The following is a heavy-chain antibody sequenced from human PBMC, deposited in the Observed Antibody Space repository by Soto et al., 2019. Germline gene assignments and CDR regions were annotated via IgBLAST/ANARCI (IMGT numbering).Heavy chain of an antibody. Sequence: GGSLRLSCAASGFTFSSYAMSWVRQAPGKGLEWVSAISGSGGSTYYADSVKGRFTISRDNSKNTLYLQMNSLRAEDTVVYYCAKDRARGAIVVVTATTYNWFDPWGQGTLVTVSS. CDR1: GFTFSSYA. V-gene: IGHV3-23*01. CDR2: ISGSGGST. D-gene: IGHD2-21*02. CDR3: AKDRARGAIVVVTATTYNWFDP. J-gene: IGHJ5*02.